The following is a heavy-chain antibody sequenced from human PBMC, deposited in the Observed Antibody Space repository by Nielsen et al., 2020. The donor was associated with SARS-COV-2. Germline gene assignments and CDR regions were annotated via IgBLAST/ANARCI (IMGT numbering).Heavy chain of an antibody. V-gene: IGHV5-51*01. Sequence: VRQMPGKGLEWMGIIYPGDSDTRYSPSFQGQVTISADKSISTAYLQWSSLKASDTAMYYCAASGGITGTDLGYWGQGTLVTVSS. D-gene: IGHD1-20*01. CDR3: AASGGITGTDLGY. CDR2: IYPGDSDT. J-gene: IGHJ4*02.